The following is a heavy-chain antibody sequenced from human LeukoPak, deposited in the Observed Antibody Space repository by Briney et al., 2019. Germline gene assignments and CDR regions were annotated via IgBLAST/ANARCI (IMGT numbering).Heavy chain of an antibody. J-gene: IGHJ5*02. CDR3: ARVTWGSSQVWFDP. Sequence: PSETLSLTCTVSGYSISSGYYWGWIRPPPGKGLEWIGSIYHSGSTYYNPSLKSRVTISVDTSKNQFSLKLSSVTAADTAVYYCARVTWGSSQVWFDPWGQGTLVTVSS. CDR2: IYHSGST. D-gene: IGHD6-13*01. CDR1: GYSISSGYY. V-gene: IGHV4-38-2*02.